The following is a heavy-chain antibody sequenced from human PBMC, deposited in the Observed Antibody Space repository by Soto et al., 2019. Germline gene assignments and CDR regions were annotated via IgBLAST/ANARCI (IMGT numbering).Heavy chain of an antibody. J-gene: IGHJ5*02. Sequence: ASVKVSCXASGDTLSTYYMHWARQAPGQGLEWMGIINPSGGSTSYAQKFQGRVTMTRDTSTSTVYMELSSLRSEDTAVYYCARELVAYCGGDCYSNWFDPWGQGTLVTVSS. CDR1: GDTLSTYY. CDR3: ARELVAYCGGDCYSNWFDP. D-gene: IGHD2-21*02. CDR2: INPSGGST. V-gene: IGHV1-46*03.